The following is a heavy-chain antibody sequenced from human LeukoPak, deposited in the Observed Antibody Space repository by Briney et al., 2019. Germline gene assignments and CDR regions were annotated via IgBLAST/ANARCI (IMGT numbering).Heavy chain of an antibody. J-gene: IGHJ6*02. V-gene: IGHV3-9*01. D-gene: IGHD5-12*01. CDR3: ARDAWRRAFNYGMDV. CDR1: GFTFDDYA. CDR2: ISWSSGNI. Sequence: GGSLRLSCAASGFTFDDYAMHSVRQAPGKGLEWVAGISWSSGNIGYADSVKGRFTISRDNAENSLHLQMNSLRTEDTALYFCARDAWRRAFNYGMDVWGQGTTVAVSS.